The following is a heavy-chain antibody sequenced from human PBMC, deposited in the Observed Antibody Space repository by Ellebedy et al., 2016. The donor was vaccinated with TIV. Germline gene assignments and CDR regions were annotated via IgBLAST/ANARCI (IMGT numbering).Heavy chain of an antibody. Sequence: GGSLRLXXAASGFTFSNYAMSWVRQAPGKGLEWVSAITGIGTSTYYADSVKGRFTISRDNSKNTLSLQMNSLRADDTAIYYCAKPMGPGGRFDAFGIWGQGTLVTVSS. D-gene: IGHD3-16*01. CDR3: AKPMGPGGRFDAFGI. J-gene: IGHJ3*02. V-gene: IGHV3-23*01. CDR2: ITGIGTST. CDR1: GFTFSNYA.